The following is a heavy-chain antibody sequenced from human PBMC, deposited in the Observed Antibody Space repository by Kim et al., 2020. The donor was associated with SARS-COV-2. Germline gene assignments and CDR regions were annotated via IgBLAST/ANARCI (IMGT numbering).Heavy chain of an antibody. V-gene: IGHV3-33*01. D-gene: IGHD3-10*01. CDR1: GFSFRNYG. Sequence: WGSLRLSCVASGFSFRNYGMHWVRQAPGKGLEWVAVIWYDGSSRYYVDSVKGRFTISRDNSKNTLFLQMNRLRGDDTAVYYCARDNYYGSGTRYGGHGMDVWRQGTTVTVSS. J-gene: IGHJ6*02. CDR2: IWYDGSSR. CDR3: ARDNYYGSGTRYGGHGMDV.